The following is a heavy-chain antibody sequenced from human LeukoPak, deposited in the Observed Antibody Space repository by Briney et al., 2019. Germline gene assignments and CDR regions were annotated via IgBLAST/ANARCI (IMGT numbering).Heavy chain of an antibody. CDR2: ISTYNGNT. D-gene: IGHD6-6*01. J-gene: IGHJ5*02. Sequence: GASVKVSCTASGYTFTTYGISWVRQAPGQGLEWMGWISTYNGNTNYAQQFQGRVTMTTDTSMSTTYMGLRSLRSDDTAVYYCARDLIAVRPGWFDPWGQGSLVTVSS. CDR3: ARDLIAVRPGWFDP. V-gene: IGHV1-18*01. CDR1: GYTFTTYG.